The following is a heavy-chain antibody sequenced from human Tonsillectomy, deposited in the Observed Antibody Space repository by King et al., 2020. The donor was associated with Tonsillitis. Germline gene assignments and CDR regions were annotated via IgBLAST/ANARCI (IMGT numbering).Heavy chain of an antibody. Sequence: VQLVESGGGVVQPGRSLRLSCAAPGFTFSSYAMHWVRQAPGKGLEWVALISYDGSNKYYADSVQGRFTISRDNSKNTLYLQMNSLRPEDTAVYYCARNGVQSLVIDYFDYWGQGTLVTVSS. CDR3: ARNGVQSLVIDYFDY. CDR2: ISYDGSNK. V-gene: IGHV3-30*04. D-gene: IGHD6-19*01. CDR1: GFTFSSYA. J-gene: IGHJ4*02.